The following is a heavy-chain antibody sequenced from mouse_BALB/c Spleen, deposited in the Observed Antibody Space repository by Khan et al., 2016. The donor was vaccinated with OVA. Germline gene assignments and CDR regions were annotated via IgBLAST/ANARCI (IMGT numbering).Heavy chain of an antibody. V-gene: IGHV3-8*02. CDR2: IIYTGYT. J-gene: IGHJ3*01. CDR1: GDSITSGY. Sequence: DVPLHYSGPSLVKPSQTLSLTCSVTGDSITSGYWNWIRKFPGNKLEYMGYIIYTGYTYYNPSLKSRISITRHTSKNQYYLQLNSVTDDDTATYYCARSTYRYAFVYWGQGTLVTVSA. D-gene: IGHD2-14*01. CDR3: ARSTYRYAFVY.